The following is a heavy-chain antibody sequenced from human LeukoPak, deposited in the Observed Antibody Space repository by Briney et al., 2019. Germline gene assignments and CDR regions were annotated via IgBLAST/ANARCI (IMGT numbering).Heavy chain of an antibody. D-gene: IGHD5-18*01. Sequence: GESLQISCKGSGYNFPTYWIAWVRQMPGKGLEWMGIIYPGDSDTRYSPSFQGQVTISADKSISTAYLQWSSLKASDTAMYYCAIRGYSYGNFDYWGQGTLVTVSS. CDR1: GYNFPTYW. J-gene: IGHJ4*02. CDR2: IYPGDSDT. V-gene: IGHV5-51*01. CDR3: AIRGYSYGNFDY.